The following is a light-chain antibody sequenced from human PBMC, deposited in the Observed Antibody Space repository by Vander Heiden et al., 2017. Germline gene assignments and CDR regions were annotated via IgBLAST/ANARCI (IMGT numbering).Light chain of an antibody. Sequence: ERVFTQSPATLSVSPGERAILSCSASQTLRTNLAWLQHKTGQAPRLLIHGASTRATGVAARFIGSGSGTGFTLTINGLQAEDVAVYFCQQYETWPPFTFGGGTTVEMK. CDR3: QQYETWPPFT. V-gene: IGKV3-15*01. CDR2: GAS. CDR1: QTLRTN. J-gene: IGKJ4*01.